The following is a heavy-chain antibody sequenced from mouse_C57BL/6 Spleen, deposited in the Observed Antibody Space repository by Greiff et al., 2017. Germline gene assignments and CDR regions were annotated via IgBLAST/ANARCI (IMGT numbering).Heavy chain of an antibody. V-gene: IGHV1-76*01. Sequence: VQLQQSGAELVRPGASVKLSCKASGYTFTDYYINWVKQRPGQGLEWIARIYPGSGNTYYNEKFKGKATLTAEKSSSTAYMQLSSLTSEDSAVYFCAREDYSNYAMDYWGQGTSVTVSS. CDR2: IYPGSGNT. D-gene: IGHD2-5*01. CDR1: GYTFTDYY. CDR3: AREDYSNYAMDY. J-gene: IGHJ4*01.